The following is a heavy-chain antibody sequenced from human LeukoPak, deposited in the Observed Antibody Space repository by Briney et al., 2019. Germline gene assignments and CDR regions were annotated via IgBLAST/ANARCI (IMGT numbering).Heavy chain of an antibody. CDR3: AKGDYYDSSGYPPLFDY. CDR1: GFTFSSYG. V-gene: IGHV3-30*18. J-gene: IGHJ4*02. Sequence: GGSLRLSCATSGFTFSSYGMHWVRQAPGKGLEWVAVISYDGSNKYYADSVKGRFTIFRDNSKNTLYLQMNSLRAEDTAVYYCAKGDYYDSSGYPPLFDYWGQGTLVTVSS. D-gene: IGHD3-22*01. CDR2: ISYDGSNK.